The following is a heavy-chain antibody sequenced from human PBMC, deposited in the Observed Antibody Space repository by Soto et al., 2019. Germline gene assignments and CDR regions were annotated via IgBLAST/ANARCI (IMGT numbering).Heavy chain of an antibody. V-gene: IGHV1-45*02. J-gene: IGHJ3*02. CDR3: ANLASGSDSFDI. Sequence: QMQLVQSGAEVNKTGSSVKISCRASGYTFTYRNLHWLLQAPGQALGWMGWITPFNGNTNYAQKFHGSVLLNRDASMSTVYLELRSLRSEDTAMYYCANLASGSDSFDIWGQGTMVTVSS. D-gene: IGHD3-10*01. CDR2: ITPFNGNT. CDR1: GYTFTYRN.